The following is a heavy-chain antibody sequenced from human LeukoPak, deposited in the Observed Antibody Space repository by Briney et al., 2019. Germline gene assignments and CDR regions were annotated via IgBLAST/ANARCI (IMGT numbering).Heavy chain of an antibody. CDR2: ISSSSSTI. D-gene: IGHD3-22*01. CDR1: GFTFSSYR. J-gene: IGHJ4*02. CDR3: ARVQYYYDSSGPPDY. Sequence: GGSLRLSCAASGFTFSSYRVNWVRQAPGKGLEWVSYISSSSSTIYYADSVKGRFTISRDNAKNSLYLQMNSLRDEDTAVYYCARVQYYYDSSGPPDYWGQGTLVTVSS. V-gene: IGHV3-48*02.